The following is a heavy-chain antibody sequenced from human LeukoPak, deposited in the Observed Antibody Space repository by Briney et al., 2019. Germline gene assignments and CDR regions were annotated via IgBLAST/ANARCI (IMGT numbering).Heavy chain of an antibody. CDR1: GFTFSSYA. V-gene: IGHV3-23*01. D-gene: IGHD1-20*01. J-gene: IGHJ4*02. CDR3: ANFRYNWNDGGL. CDR2: ISGSGGST. Sequence: PGGSLRLSCAASGFTFSSYATSWVRQAPGKGLEWVSAISGSGGSTYYADSVKGRFTISRDNSKNTLYLQMNSLRAEDTAVYYCANFRYNWNDGGLWGQGTLVTVSS.